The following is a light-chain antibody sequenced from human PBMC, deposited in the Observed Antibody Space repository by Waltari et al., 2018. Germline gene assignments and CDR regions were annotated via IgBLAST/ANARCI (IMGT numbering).Light chain of an antibody. CDR1: QSVNNY. CDR3: QQATWT. CDR2: DAS. Sequence: EIVLTQSPATLSLSPGERATISCRASQSVNNYLAWYQQQPGQAPRLLIYDASNGATGIPASFGGSGSGTDFTLTISSLEPEDLAVYYCQQATWTFGQGTKVEIK. J-gene: IGKJ1*01. V-gene: IGKV3-11*01.